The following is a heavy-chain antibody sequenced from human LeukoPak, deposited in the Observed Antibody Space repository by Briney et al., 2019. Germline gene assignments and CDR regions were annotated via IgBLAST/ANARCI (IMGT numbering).Heavy chain of an antibody. J-gene: IGHJ6*03. CDR1: GFTFDDYA. V-gene: IGHV3-9*01. CDR2: ISWNSGSI. D-gene: IGHD4-17*01. CDR3: AKDRAGDYLSYYYMDV. Sequence: PGGSLRLSCAASGFTFDDYAMHWVRQAPGKGLEWVSGISWNSGSIGYADSVKGRFTISRDNAKNSLYLQMNSLRAEDTALYYCAKDRAGDYLSYYYMDVWGKGTTVTVSS.